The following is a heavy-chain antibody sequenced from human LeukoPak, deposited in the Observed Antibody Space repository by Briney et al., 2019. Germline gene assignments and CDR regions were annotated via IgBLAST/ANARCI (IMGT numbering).Heavy chain of an antibody. V-gene: IGHV3-64D*09. Sequence: PGGSLRLSCAASGFSFSSYAMSWVRQAPGKGLEYVSAISSNGRSTYYADSVKGRFTISRDNSQNTLYLQMSSLRADDAAVYYCVKDRTGGRVAFDIWGQGTMVTVSS. J-gene: IGHJ3*02. CDR3: VKDRTGGRVAFDI. CDR2: ISSNGRST. CDR1: GFSFSSYA. D-gene: IGHD1-14*01.